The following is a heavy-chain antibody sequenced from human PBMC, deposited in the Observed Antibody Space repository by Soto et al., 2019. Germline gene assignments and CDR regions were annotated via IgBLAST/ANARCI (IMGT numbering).Heavy chain of an antibody. CDR3: ARDSRYCSSTSCYYY. D-gene: IGHD2-2*01. CDR1: GGTFSSYT. CDR2: IIPILGIA. V-gene: IGHV1-69*04. J-gene: IGHJ4*02. Sequence: AASVKVSCKASGGTFSSYTISWVRQAPGQGLEWMGRIIPILGIANYAQKFQGRVTITADKSTSTAYMELSSLRSEDTAVYYCARDSRYCSSTSCYYYWGQGTLVTVSS.